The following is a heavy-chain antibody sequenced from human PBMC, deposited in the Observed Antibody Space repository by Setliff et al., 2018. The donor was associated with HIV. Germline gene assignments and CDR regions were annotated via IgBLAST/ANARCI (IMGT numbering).Heavy chain of an antibody. J-gene: IGHJ6*03. CDR1: GGTFSTYA. D-gene: IGHD6-19*01. CDR3: ARDSAVPSLYHYYYMDV. V-gene: IGHV1-69*05. CDR2: IIPIFGAA. Sequence: GASVKVSCKASGGTFSTYAISWVRQAPGQGLEWMGGIIPIFGAANYAQKFQGRVTITTDESTSTGYMELSSLRSEDTAVYYCARDSAVPSLYHYYYMDVWGEGTTVTVSS.